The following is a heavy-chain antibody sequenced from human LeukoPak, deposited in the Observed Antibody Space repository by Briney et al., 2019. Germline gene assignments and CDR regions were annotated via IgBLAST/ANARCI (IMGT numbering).Heavy chain of an antibody. J-gene: IGHJ3*01. D-gene: IGHD3-10*01. CDR1: GFTVSSSY. V-gene: IGHV3-53*01. CDR2: IRSGGST. CDR3: AREGSGRTAYNDGLDV. Sequence: GGSLRLSCAASGFTVSSSYMTWVRQAPGKGLEWVSVIRSGGSTVYADSVKGRFTISRDNSKNTLYLQLNSLRAEDTAVYYCAREGSGRTAYNDGLDVWGQGTMVTVSS.